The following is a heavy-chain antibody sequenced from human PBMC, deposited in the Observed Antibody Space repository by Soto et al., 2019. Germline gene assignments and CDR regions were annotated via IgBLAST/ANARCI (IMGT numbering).Heavy chain of an antibody. CDR1: GGSISSGDYY. D-gene: IGHD6-13*01. CDR3: ARDNGEQQLMTYYHGMDV. V-gene: IGHV4-31*03. CDR2: IHYSGST. J-gene: IGHJ6*02. Sequence: QVQLQESGPGLVKPSQTLSLTCTVSGGSISSGDYYWSWIRQHPGKGLEWIGYIHYSGSTYYNPSLQSRVNLSLDTSKNQFSLQLRSVTEEDTAVYYCARDNGEQQLMTYYHGMDVWGQGSTVTVSS.